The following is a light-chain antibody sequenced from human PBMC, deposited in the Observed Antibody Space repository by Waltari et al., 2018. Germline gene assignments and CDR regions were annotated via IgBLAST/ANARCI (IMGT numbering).Light chain of an antibody. V-gene: IGLV3-21*02. CDR3: QGWDSSRGHRWL. Sequence: SYGLTPAPPLSVGPGQAATLTCGGNSLWRENVHWCPPRPSQAPVLVVFDDDNRHSGSPARCSGSNSGGSATLTISRVEAGDEADYFCQGWDSSRGHRWLFGGGTKLTVL. CDR1: SLWREN. CDR2: DDD. J-gene: IGLJ3*02.